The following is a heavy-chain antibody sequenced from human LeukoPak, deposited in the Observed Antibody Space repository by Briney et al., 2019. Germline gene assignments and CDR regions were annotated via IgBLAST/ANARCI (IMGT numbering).Heavy chain of an antibody. CDR2: IYHSGST. J-gene: IGHJ5*02. Sequence: PSQTLSLTCAVSGGSISSGGYSWSWIRQPPGKGLEWIGYIYHSGSTYYNPSLKSRVTISVDRSKNQFSLKLSSVTAADTAVYYCARGRYGSGSYGNWFDPWGQGTLVTVSS. V-gene: IGHV4-30-2*01. CDR1: GGSISSGGYS. D-gene: IGHD3-10*01. CDR3: ARGRYGSGSYGNWFDP.